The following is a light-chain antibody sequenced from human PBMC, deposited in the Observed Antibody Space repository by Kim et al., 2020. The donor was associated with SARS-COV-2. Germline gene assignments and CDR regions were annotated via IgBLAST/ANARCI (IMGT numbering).Light chain of an antibody. CDR1: SLRDYY. V-gene: IGLV3-19*01. J-gene: IGLJ3*02. CDR2: GEN. Sequence: SSELTQDPAVSVALGQTVSITCQGDSLRDYYATWYQQKPGQAPILVIFGENNRPSGIPDRFSGSRSGNTAFLTITGAQAEDESDYHCSSRDSSANYVVFGGGTQLTVL. CDR3: SSRDSSANYVV.